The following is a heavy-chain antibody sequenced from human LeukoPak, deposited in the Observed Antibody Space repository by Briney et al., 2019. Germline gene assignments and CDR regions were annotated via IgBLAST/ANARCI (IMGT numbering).Heavy chain of an antibody. J-gene: IGHJ4*02. CDR1: GFTFSSYA. CDR3: AKLSYNTWRSPADY. CDR2: ISGSGGST. Sequence: PGGSLRLSCAASGFTFSSYAMSRVRQAPGKGLEWVSAISGSGGSTYYADSVKGRFTISRDNSKNTLCLQMNSLRAEDTAVYYCAKLSYNTWRSPADYWGQGALVIVSS. V-gene: IGHV3-23*01. D-gene: IGHD1-1*01.